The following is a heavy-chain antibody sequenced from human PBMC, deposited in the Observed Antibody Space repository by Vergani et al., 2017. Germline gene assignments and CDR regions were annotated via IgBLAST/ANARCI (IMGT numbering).Heavy chain of an antibody. CDR2: ISARYPST. J-gene: IGHJ4*02. V-gene: IGHV3-23*01. CDR3: ARLSYDTTPYLQGGYDC. CDR1: GFTFSACP. Sequence: EVQLLQSGGGVIQPGGSVRLSCAASGFTFSACPMTWVRQAPGKGLEWVSAISARYPSTYYADSVKGRFTISRDNSKNILYLQMNSLRAEDTAVYYCARLSYDTTPYLQGGYDCLGQGTLVSVSS. D-gene: IGHD1-1*01.